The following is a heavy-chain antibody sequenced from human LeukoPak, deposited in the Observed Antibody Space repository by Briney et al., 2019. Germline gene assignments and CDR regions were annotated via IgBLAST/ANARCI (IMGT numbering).Heavy chain of an antibody. CDR3: ARRPYGGNFDY. Sequence: SETLSLTCAVYGGSFSGYYWSWIRQPAGKGLEWIGEINHSGSTNYNPSLKSRVTISVDTSKNQFSLELSSVTAADTAVYYCARRPYGGNFDYWGQGTLVSVSS. CDR1: GGSFSGYY. CDR2: INHSGST. J-gene: IGHJ4*02. V-gene: IGHV4-34*01. D-gene: IGHD3-16*01.